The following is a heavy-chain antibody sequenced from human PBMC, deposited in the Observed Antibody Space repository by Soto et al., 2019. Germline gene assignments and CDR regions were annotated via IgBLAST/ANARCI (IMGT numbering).Heavy chain of an antibody. J-gene: IGHJ5*02. CDR3: AKDSSGFDP. D-gene: IGHD6-25*01. V-gene: IGHV4-38-2*02. Sequence: SETLSLTCTVSVFFISDNYFWGWIRQPPGKPLEWLVSIYHNGDTRYNPSLRSQVTISVDTSKNQFTLRVISVTDADTAMYFCAKDSSGFDPWSQGTLVTVSS. CDR1: VFFISDNYF. CDR2: IYHNGDT.